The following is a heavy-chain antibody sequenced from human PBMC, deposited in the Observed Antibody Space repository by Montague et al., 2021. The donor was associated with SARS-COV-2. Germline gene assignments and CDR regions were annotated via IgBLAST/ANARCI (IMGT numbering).Heavy chain of an antibody. J-gene: IGHJ6*02. CDR3: ARVVGPTSYYYYGMDV. Sequence: SLRLSCAASGFTFSSYNMNWVRQAPGKGLEWVSYISSSSSTIYYADSVKGRFTISRDNAKDSLYLQVNSLRDEDTAVFYCARVVGPTSYYYYGMDVWGQGTTVTVSS. CDR1: GFTFSSYN. V-gene: IGHV3-48*02. CDR2: ISSSSSTI. D-gene: IGHD1-26*01.